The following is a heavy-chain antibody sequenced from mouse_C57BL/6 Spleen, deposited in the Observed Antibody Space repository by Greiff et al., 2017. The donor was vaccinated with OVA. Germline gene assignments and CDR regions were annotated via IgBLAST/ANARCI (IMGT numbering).Heavy chain of an antibody. CDR1: GFTFSDYG. D-gene: IGHD1-1*01. CDR3: ARDYGSSYLTWFAY. J-gene: IGHJ3*01. CDR2: ISSGSSTI. Sequence: DVQLVESGGGLVKPGGSLKLSCAASGFTFSDYGMHWVRQAPEKGLEWVAYISSGSSTIYYADTVKGRFTISRDNAKNTLFLQMTSLRSEDTAMYYCARDYGSSYLTWFAYWGQGTLVTVSA. V-gene: IGHV5-17*01.